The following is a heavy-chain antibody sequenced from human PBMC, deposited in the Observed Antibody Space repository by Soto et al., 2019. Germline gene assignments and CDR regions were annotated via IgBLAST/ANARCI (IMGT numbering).Heavy chain of an antibody. CDR2: INSDGSST. D-gene: IGHD4-17*01. V-gene: IGHV3-74*01. J-gene: IGHJ5*02. CDR3: TRVNDYGGPVIGFDP. Sequence: EVQLVESGGGLVQPGGSLRLSCAASGITFSSYWMHWVRQAPGKGLVWVSRINSDGSSTSYADSVKGRFTISRDNAKNTLYRQKNSTRGEDTAVYYCTRVNDYGGPVIGFDPWGQGTLVTVSS. CDR1: GITFSSYW.